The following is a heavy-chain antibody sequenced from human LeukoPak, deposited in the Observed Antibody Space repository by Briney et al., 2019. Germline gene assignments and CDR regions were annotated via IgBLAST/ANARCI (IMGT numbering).Heavy chain of an antibody. Sequence: PGGSLRLSCAASGFTFSRAMGWVRQAPGKGLAWVSAISGSGGSTYYADSVKGRFTISRGNSKNTLFLRMNSLRAEDTALYYCAKGGGSTYSGDYYYMDVWGKGTTVTVSS. D-gene: IGHD2-2*01. CDR3: AKGGGSTYSGDYYYMDV. CDR2: ISGSGGST. V-gene: IGHV3-23*01. CDR1: GFTFSRA. J-gene: IGHJ6*03.